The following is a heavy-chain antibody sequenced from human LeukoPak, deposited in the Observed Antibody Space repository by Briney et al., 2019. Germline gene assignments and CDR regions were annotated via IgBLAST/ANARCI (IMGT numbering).Heavy chain of an antibody. CDR3: VRGGRGYPQTY. CDR2: IYYSGST. Sequence: PSETLSLTCTVSGGSVSSYYWSWIRQPPGKGLEWIGYIYYSGSTNYNPSLKSRVTISVDTSKNQFSLKLSSVTAADTAVYYCVRGGRGYPQTYWGQGTLVTVSS. V-gene: IGHV4-59*02. CDR1: GGSVSSYY. D-gene: IGHD5-12*01. J-gene: IGHJ4*02.